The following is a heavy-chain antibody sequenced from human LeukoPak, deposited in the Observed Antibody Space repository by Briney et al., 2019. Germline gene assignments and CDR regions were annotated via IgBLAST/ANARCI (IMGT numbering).Heavy chain of an antibody. CDR3: ARDYYDSSGYYFSFITRY. CDR2: ISAYNGNT. Sequence: ASVKVSCKASGYTFTSYGISWVRQAPGQGLEWMGWISAYNGNTNYAQKLRGRVTMTTDTSTSTAYMELRSLRSDDTAVYYCARDYYDSSGYYFSFITRYWGQGTLVTVSS. CDR1: GYTFTSYG. J-gene: IGHJ4*02. D-gene: IGHD3-22*01. V-gene: IGHV1-18*01.